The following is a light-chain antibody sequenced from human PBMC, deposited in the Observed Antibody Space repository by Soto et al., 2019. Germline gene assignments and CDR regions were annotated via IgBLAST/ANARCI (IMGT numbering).Light chain of an antibody. J-gene: IGKJ2*01. CDR1: QSVSSN. CDR2: GAS. Sequence: EIVMTQSPANLSVSPGERATLSCRASQSVSSNLAWYQQKPGQGPRLLIYGASTRATGIPARFSGSGSGTEFPLTISSLQSADFAVYYCQQYNKWPPYTFGQGTKVEIK. CDR3: QQYNKWPPYT. V-gene: IGKV3-15*01.